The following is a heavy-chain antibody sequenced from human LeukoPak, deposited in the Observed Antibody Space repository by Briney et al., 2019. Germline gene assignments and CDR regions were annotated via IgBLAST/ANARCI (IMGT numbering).Heavy chain of an antibody. D-gene: IGHD3-10*02. CDR1: GFTFSNCS. CDR2: ISSRGTYI. J-gene: IGHJ3*02. V-gene: IGHV3-21*04. Sequence: GGSLRLSCATSGFTFSNCSMNWVRQAPGKGLEWVSSISSRGTYIYYADSVKGRFTISRDNAKNSLYLQMNSLRAEDTALYYCAKVDGLFGELLPDAFDIWGQGTMVTVSS. CDR3: AKVDGLFGELLPDAFDI.